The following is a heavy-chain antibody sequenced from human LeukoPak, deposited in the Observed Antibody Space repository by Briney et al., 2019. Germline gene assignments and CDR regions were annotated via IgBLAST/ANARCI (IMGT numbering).Heavy chain of an antibody. D-gene: IGHD5-18*01. Sequence: RGSLRLSCAASGFTFSDYYMSWIRQAPGKGLEWVSYISSSGSTIYYADSVKGRFTISRDNAKNSLYLQMNSLRAEDTAVYYCARDLGGYSYGYPPLDYWGQGTLVTVSS. CDR3: ARDLGGYSYGYPPLDY. J-gene: IGHJ4*02. V-gene: IGHV3-11*01. CDR2: ISSSGSTI. CDR1: GFTFSDYY.